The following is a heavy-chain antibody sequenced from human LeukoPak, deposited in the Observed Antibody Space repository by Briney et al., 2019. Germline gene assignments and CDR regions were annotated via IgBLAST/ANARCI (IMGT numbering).Heavy chain of an antibody. CDR1: GYTFTSYG. CDR3: ASFFCTSGLCYYLDY. CDR2: INTNTGKP. V-gene: IGHV7-4-1*02. Sequence: ASVKVSCKASGYTFTSYGISWVRQAPGQGLEWRGWINTNTGKPTYAQGFTGRFVFSLDTSDNTAYLQISSLQAEDTAVYYCASFFCTSGLCYYLDYWGQGTLVTVSS. D-gene: IGHD2-8*01. J-gene: IGHJ4*02.